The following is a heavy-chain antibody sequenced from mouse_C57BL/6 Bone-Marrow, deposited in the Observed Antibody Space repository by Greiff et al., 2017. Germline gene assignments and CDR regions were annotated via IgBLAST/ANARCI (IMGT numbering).Heavy chain of an antibody. CDR2: LSSGGSYT. CDR3: ARLDSSGYFDY. J-gene: IGHJ2*01. CDR1: GFTFSSYG. D-gene: IGHD3-2*02. Sequence: EVKLVESGGDLVKPGGSLKLSCAASGFTFSSYGMSWVRQTPDKRLEWVATLSSGGSYTYYPDSVKGRFTISRDNAKNTLYLQMSSLKSEDTAMYYCARLDSSGYFDYWGQGTTLTVSS. V-gene: IGHV5-6*01.